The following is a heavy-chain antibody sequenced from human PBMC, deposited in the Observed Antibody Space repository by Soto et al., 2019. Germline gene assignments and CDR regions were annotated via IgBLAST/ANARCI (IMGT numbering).Heavy chain of an antibody. V-gene: IGHV5-10-1*01. CDR2: MDPTDSYT. D-gene: IGHD6-6*01. CDR3: ARRDKISSPYYYHSMDV. Sequence: GESLKISCKGSGYNFPSYWVSWVRQMPGKGLEWLGRMDPTDSYTNYSPSFEGHVTISADESSSTAYLQWSSLKASDTAIYYCARRDKISSPYYYHSMDVWGQGTTVTVSS. J-gene: IGHJ6*02. CDR1: GYNFPSYW.